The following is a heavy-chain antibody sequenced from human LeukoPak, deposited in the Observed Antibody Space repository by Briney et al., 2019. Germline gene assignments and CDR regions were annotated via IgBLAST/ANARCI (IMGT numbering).Heavy chain of an antibody. J-gene: IGHJ4*02. D-gene: IGHD3-10*01. Sequence: GGSLRLSCAASGFTFSSYGMHWVRQAPGKGLEWVAFIRHDGSNKYYADSVKGRFTISRDNSKNTLYLQMNSLRAEDTAVYYCAREWAYGSGSYYLDYWGQGTLVTVSS. CDR2: IRHDGSNK. CDR3: AREWAYGSGSYYLDY. CDR1: GFTFSSYG. V-gene: IGHV3-30*02.